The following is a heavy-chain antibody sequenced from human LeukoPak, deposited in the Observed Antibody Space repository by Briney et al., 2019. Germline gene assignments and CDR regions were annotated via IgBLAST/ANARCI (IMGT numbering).Heavy chain of an antibody. CDR2: INPNSGGT. D-gene: IGHD3-10*01. CDR1: GGTFSSYA. J-gene: IGHJ5*02. CDR3: ARPTLQTLGA. V-gene: IGHV1-2*02. Sequence: ASVKVSCKASGGTFSSYAISWVRQAPGQGLEWMGWINPNSGGTNYAQKFQGRVTMTRDTSVSTAYMEVSSLRPDDTAVYYCARPTLQTLGAWGQGTLVTVSS.